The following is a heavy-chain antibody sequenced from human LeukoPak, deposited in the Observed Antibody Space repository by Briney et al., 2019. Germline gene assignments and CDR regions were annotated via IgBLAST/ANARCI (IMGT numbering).Heavy chain of an antibody. CDR1: GFTFSSYS. V-gene: IGHV3-48*01. J-gene: IGHJ3*02. Sequence: GGSLRLSCAASGFTFSSYSMNWVRQAPGKGLEWVSYISSSSSTMYYADSVKGRFSISRDNAKKSLYLQMNSLRAEDTAVYYCARDHHRRLYDSQARDTFDIWGQGTMVTVSS. CDR3: ARDHHRRLYDSQARDTFDI. CDR2: ISSSSSTM. D-gene: IGHD3-22*01.